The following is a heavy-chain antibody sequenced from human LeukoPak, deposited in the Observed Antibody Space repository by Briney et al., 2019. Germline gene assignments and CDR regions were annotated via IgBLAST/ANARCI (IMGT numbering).Heavy chain of an antibody. CDR3: ARDSRSGFGELFSYGMDD. CDR1: GYTFTSYG. Sequence: GASVKVSCKASGYTFTSYGISWVRQAPGQGLEWMGWISAYNGNTNYAQKLQGRVTMTTDTSTSTAYMELRSLGSDDTAVYYCARDSRSGFGELFSYGMDDWGQGTTVTVSS. CDR2: ISAYNGNT. D-gene: IGHD3-10*01. J-gene: IGHJ6*02. V-gene: IGHV1-18*01.